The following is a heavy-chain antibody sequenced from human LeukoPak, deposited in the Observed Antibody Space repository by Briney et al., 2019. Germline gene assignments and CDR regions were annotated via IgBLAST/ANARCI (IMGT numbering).Heavy chain of an antibody. CDR3: ARGQRTAANYDC. CDR1: GLTVSSND. Sequence: GGSLRLTFAASGLTVSSNDMYWVRQAPGKGLEWVSLIYPGGSTYYADSVKGRFTISRDNSKNTLYLQMNSLRADDTAVYDCARGQRTAANYDCLGRGTLVTVSS. D-gene: IGHD6-13*01. J-gene: IGHJ4*02. V-gene: IGHV3-66*01. CDR2: IYPGGST.